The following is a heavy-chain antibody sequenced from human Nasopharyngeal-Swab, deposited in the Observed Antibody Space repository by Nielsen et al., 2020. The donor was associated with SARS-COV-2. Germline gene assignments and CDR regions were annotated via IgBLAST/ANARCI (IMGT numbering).Heavy chain of an antibody. Sequence: LETLSLTCTVSGGSISSYYWSWIRQPPGKGLEWIGYIYYSGSTNYNPSLKSRVTISVDTSKNQFSLKLSSVTAADTAVYYCARGFEYGSGSYYRTYYYYYMDVWGKGTTVTVS. CDR2: IYYSGST. V-gene: IGHV4-59*01. J-gene: IGHJ6*03. CDR3: ARGFEYGSGSYYRTYYYYYMDV. CDR1: GGSISSYY. D-gene: IGHD3-10*01.